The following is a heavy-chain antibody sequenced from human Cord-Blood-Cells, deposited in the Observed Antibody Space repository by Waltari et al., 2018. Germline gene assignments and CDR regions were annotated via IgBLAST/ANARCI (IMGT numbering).Heavy chain of an antibody. V-gene: IGHV4-39*01. CDR3: ARGSASDMDV. Sequence: QLQLQESGPGLVKPSETLSLTCTVSGGSISSSSYYWGWIRQPPGKGLEWIGSIYYSGSTYYHPSLKSRVTISVDTSKNQFSLKLSSVTAADTAVYYCARGSASDMDVWGKGTTVTVSS. CDR1: GGSISSSSYY. J-gene: IGHJ6*03. CDR2: IYYSGST.